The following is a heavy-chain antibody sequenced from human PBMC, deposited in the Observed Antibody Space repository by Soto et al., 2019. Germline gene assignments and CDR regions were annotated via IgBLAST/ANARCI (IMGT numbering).Heavy chain of an antibody. Sequence: QVQLVQSGAEVKKPGASVKVSCKASGDTFTDYYIHWVRQAPGQGLEWMGTVNPSGGHTTYAQHFLGRRTMTRDTTTSTLYMELTRLTSGDTAVYYCARGGHVVVVTAALDYWGQGTLVTVSS. CDR3: ARGGHVVVVTAALDY. V-gene: IGHV1-46*01. CDR2: VNPSGGHT. CDR1: GDTFTDYY. J-gene: IGHJ4*02. D-gene: IGHD2-21*02.